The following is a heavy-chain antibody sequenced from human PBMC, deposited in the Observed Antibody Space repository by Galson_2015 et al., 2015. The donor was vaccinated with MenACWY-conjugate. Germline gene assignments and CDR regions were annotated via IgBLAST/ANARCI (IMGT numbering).Heavy chain of an antibody. D-gene: IGHD6-13*01. J-gene: IGHJ4*02. CDR3: AKIYVSSSSWHTNGEFDY. CDR1: GFTFSSYG. CDR2: ISYDGSNK. Sequence: SLRLSCAASGFTFSSYGMHWVRQAPGKGLEWAAVISYDGSNKYYADSVKGRFTISRDNSKNTLYLQMNSLRAEDTAVYYCAKIYVSSSSWHTNGEFDYWGQGTLVTVSS. V-gene: IGHV3-30*18.